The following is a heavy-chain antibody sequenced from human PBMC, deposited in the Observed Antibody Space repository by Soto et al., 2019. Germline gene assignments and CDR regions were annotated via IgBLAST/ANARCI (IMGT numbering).Heavy chain of an antibody. D-gene: IGHD2-21*01. J-gene: IGHJ3*02. Sequence: QVQLVQSGAEVKKPGSSVKVSCKDSGGTFSTYSMFWVRQAPGQGLEWMGRIIPMLGVRNYAQRFQDRVTTNADKSTATAHMELSSLRSEDTALYYCTIGSWSGEVFDIWGQGTMVTVSS. CDR1: GGTFSTYS. CDR2: IIPMLGVR. V-gene: IGHV1-69*02. CDR3: TIGSWSGEVFDI.